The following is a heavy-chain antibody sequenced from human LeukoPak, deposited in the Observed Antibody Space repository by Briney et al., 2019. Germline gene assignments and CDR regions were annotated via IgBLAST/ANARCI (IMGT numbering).Heavy chain of an antibody. CDR1: GDTVASNSVA. D-gene: IGHD4-17*01. Sequence: SQTLSLTCGISGDTVASNSVAWNWIRQSPSRGLEWLGRTYYRSKWYNDYADSVKSRITINPDTSKNQFSLQLNSVTPEDTGVYYCARGPGGDYYYYYYMDVWGKGTTVTISS. J-gene: IGHJ6*03. CDR2: TYYRSKWYN. V-gene: IGHV6-1*01. CDR3: ARGPGGDYYYYYYMDV.